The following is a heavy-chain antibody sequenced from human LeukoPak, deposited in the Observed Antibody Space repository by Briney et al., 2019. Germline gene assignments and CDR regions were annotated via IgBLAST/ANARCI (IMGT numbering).Heavy chain of an antibody. Sequence: GESLKIPCKGSGYSLTSCWIGWVRQMPGKGLEWMGSIYPGDSDTRYSPSFQGQITISADQSISTAYLQWSSLKASDTAMYYCARHVSGNSPYYYMDVWGKGTTVTVSS. CDR2: IYPGDSDT. CDR1: GYSLTSCW. CDR3: ARHVSGNSPYYYMDV. J-gene: IGHJ6*03. V-gene: IGHV5-51*01. D-gene: IGHD4-23*01.